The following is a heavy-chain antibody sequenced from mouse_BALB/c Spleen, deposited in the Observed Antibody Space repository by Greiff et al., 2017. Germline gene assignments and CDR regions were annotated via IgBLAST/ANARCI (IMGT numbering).Heavy chain of an antibody. CDR1: GFTFSNYW. CDR3: TRGYYGSFAY. V-gene: IGHV6-6*02. CDR2: IRLKSNNYAT. D-gene: IGHD2-2*01. Sequence: EVHLVESGGGLVQPGGSMKLSCVASGFTFSNYWMNWVRQSPEKGLEWVAEIRLKSNNYATHYAESVKGRFTISRDDSKSSVYLQMNNLRAEDTGIYYCTRGYYGSFAYWGQGTLVTVSA. J-gene: IGHJ3*01.